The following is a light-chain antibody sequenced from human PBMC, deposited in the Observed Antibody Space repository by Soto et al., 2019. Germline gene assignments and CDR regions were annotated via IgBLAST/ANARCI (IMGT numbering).Light chain of an antibody. J-gene: IGKJ1*01. CDR3: QQYNSWPRT. CDR1: QSISSN. Sequence: VMTQSPATLSVSPGERATLSCRASQSISSNLAWYQHKPGQAPRLLIYDASTRATGIPARFSGSGSGTEFTLTISRMQSEDFTLYYCQQYNSWPRTSVQGTKGDIK. V-gene: IGKV3-15*01. CDR2: DAS.